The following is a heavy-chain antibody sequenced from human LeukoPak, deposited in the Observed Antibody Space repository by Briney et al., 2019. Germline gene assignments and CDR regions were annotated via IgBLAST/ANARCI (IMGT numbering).Heavy chain of an antibody. CDR2: IYYSGST. V-gene: IGHV4-39*01. CDR1: GGSISSSSYY. D-gene: IGHD3-22*01. Sequence: PSETLSLTSAVSGGSISSSSYYWGWIRQPPGKELEWSGSIYYSGSTYYNPSIKRRVTISVDTTKNQFSLKLSSVTAADTAVYYCARASGNYEYYFDYWGQGTLITVSS. J-gene: IGHJ4*02. CDR3: ARASGNYEYYFDY.